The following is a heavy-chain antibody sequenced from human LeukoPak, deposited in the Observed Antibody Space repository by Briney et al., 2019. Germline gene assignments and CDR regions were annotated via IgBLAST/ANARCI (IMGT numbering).Heavy chain of an antibody. CDR2: IYPGDSDT. V-gene: IGHV5-51*01. Sequence: GESLKISCKGSGYSFTSYWIGWVRQMPGKGLEWMGIIYPGDSDTRYSPSFQGQVTISADKSISTAYLQWSSLKASDTAMYYCASSIAAVQSAILDAFDVWGQGTMVTVSS. D-gene: IGHD6-13*01. J-gene: IGHJ3*01. CDR1: GYSFTSYW. CDR3: ASSIAAVQSAILDAFDV.